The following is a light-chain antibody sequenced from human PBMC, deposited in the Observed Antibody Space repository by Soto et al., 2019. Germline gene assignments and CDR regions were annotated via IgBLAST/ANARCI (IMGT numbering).Light chain of an antibody. CDR3: QQYVTSPRT. CDR1: QSVSSSY. J-gene: IGKJ2*02. CDR2: GAS. V-gene: IGKV3-20*01. Sequence: EIVLTQSPGTLSLSPGERATLSCRASQSVSSSYLAWYQQKPGQAPRLPIYGASSRATGIPDRFSGSGSGTDFTLTISRLEPEDFAVYFCQQYVTSPRTFGQGTKLEIK.